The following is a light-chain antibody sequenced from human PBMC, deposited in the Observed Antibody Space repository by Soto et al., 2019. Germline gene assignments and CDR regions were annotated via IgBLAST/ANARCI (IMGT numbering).Light chain of an antibody. V-gene: IGKV2-24*01. CDR1: QSLVHSDGNTY. CDR3: LQATQFPWT. CDR2: KIF. J-gene: IGKJ1*01. Sequence: IVMTQNPLSSPVTLGQPASISCRSSQSLVHSDGNTYLYWFHQRPGRDPRLLIYKIFNRFSGVQDRFSGRGAGTDFTLEISRVEAEDVGVYYCLQATQFPWTFGQGTKVEVK.